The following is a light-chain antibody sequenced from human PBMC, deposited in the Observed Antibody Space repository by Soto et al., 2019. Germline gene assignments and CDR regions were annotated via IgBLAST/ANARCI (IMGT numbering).Light chain of an antibody. Sequence: QSVLTQPPSASESPGQRVTISCSGSSSNLGSNAVNWYQQLPGTAPTLLIYSNNERLSGVPDRFSGSKSGTSASLAISGLQSEDEADYYCATWDDSLNGYVFGTGTKLTVL. J-gene: IGLJ1*01. CDR1: SSNLGSNA. CDR3: ATWDDSLNGYV. V-gene: IGLV1-44*01. CDR2: SNN.